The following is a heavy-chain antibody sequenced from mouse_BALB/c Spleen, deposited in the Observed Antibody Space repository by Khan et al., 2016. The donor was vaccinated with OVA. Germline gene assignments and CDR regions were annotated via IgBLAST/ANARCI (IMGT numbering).Heavy chain of an antibody. V-gene: IGHV2-2*02. CDR3: AKNRNGYFDY. CDR2: IWSGGIT. Sequence: QVQLKESGPGLVQPSQSLSITCTVSGFSLTNYGVHWVRQSPGKGLEGRGVIWSGGITDYNETFIYRMKISNHISNIPVFFNMNSLPANDTAIYYCAKNRNGYFDYWGQGTTLTVSS. J-gene: IGHJ2*01. CDR1: GFSLTNYG. D-gene: IGHD1-1*02.